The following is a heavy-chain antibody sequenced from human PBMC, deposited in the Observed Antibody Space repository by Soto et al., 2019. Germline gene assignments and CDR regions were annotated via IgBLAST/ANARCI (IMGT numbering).Heavy chain of an antibody. CDR3: ARGAYDFWTTYYTDFDF. CDR2: ISPKSGGA. CDR1: GYTFSDYY. V-gene: IGHV1-2*02. J-gene: IGHJ4*02. Sequence: ASVKVSCKAGGYTFSDYYIQWVRQAPGQGLEYMGWISPKSGGAAYAQKFRGRVTMTRDRSISTAYMELSSLRSDDTAVFYCARGAYDFWTTYYTDFDFWGQGTVVTVSS. D-gene: IGHD3-3*01.